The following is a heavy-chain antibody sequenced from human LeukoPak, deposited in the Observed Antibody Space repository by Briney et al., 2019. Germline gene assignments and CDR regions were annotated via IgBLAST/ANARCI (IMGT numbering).Heavy chain of an antibody. D-gene: IGHD3-16*01. CDR1: GYTFTGYY. J-gene: IGHJ4*02. Sequence: ASVKVSCKASGYTFTGYYMHWVRQAPGQGLEWMGIINPTGGSTNYAQKFQGRVTMTRDTSTSTVYMELSSLSSEDTAVYYCARNLGVGDYWGQGTLVTVSS. CDR2: INPTGGST. CDR3: ARNLGVGDY. V-gene: IGHV1-46*01.